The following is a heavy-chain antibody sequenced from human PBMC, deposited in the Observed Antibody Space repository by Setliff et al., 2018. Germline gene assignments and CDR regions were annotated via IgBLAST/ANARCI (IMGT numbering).Heavy chain of an antibody. CDR3: ARTRGLDV. CDR2: MNPNNGNT. V-gene: IGHV1-8*02. J-gene: IGHJ6*02. Sequence: ASVKVSCKASGYTFINYEINWVRQATGQGLEWMGGMNPNNGNTGYAQKFQGRVTMTRNTSISTAYMELSSLRSEDTAVHYCARTRGLDVWGQGTTVTSP. CDR1: GYTFINYE.